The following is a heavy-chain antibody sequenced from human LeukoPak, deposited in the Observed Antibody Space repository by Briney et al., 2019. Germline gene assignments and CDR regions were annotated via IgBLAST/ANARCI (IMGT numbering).Heavy chain of an antibody. Sequence: GGSLRLSCAASGFTFSSYSMNWVRQALGKGLEWVSYISSSSSTLYYADSVKGRFTISRDNAKNSLYLQMSSLRAEDTAVYYCARDMVGGHGIVVVPAARGLDYWGQGTLVTVSS. CDR3: ARDMVGGHGIVVVPAARGLDY. CDR1: GFTFSSYS. CDR2: ISSSSSTL. D-gene: IGHD2-2*01. J-gene: IGHJ4*02. V-gene: IGHV3-48*01.